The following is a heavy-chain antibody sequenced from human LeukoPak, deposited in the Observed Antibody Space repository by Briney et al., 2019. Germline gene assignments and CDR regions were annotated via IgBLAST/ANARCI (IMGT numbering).Heavy chain of an antibody. Sequence: PGGSLRLSCAASGFTFSSYWMHWVCQAPGKGLGWVSRINSDGSSTSYADSVKGRFTISRDNAKNTLYLQMNSLRAEDTSVYYCARDRNTGSSYENLFEYWGQGSLVTVSS. D-gene: IGHD1-26*01. CDR1: GFTFSSYW. CDR2: INSDGSST. CDR3: ARDRNTGSSYENLFEY. J-gene: IGHJ4*02. V-gene: IGHV3-74*01.